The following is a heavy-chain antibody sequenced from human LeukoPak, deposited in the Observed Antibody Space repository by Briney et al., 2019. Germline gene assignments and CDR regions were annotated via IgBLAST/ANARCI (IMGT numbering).Heavy chain of an antibody. CDR2: ISYDGSNK. Sequence: GGSLRLSCAASGFTFSSYAMHWVRQAPGKGLEWVAVISYDGSNKYYADSVKGRFTISRDNSKNTLYLQMNSLRAEDTAVYYCARDAEGGYHWSGGYFDYWGQGTLVTVSS. J-gene: IGHJ4*02. D-gene: IGHD3-3*01. V-gene: IGHV3-30-3*01. CDR3: ARDAEGGYHWSGGYFDY. CDR1: GFTFSSYA.